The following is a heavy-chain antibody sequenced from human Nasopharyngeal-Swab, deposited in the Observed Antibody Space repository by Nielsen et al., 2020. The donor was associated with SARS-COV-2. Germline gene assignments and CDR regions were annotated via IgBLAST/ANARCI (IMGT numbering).Heavy chain of an antibody. CDR2: SYYRGRT. J-gene: IGHJ4*02. V-gene: IGHV4-31*02. D-gene: IGHD4-17*01. CDR3: ATTLNTVTHFFY. Sequence: WIRQPPGKGLEWIGYSYYRGRTYFNPSLESRAAMSLDRSKNQFSLNLTSVTAADTAVYYCATTLNTVTHFFYWGQGMLVTVSS.